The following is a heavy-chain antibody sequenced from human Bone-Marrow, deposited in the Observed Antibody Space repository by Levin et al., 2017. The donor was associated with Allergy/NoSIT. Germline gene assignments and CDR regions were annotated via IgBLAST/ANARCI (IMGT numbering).Heavy chain of an antibody. CDR3: ARRDGYSH. J-gene: IGHJ4*02. CDR1: GFAFSDSD. D-gene: IGHD5-24*01. Sequence: GGSLRLSCAASGFAFSDSDMHWVRQASGKGLEWVGRIRSRANRYATAYAASVKGRFTISRDDPKNTAYLHMNSLKVEDTAVYYCARRDGYSHWGLGTLVTVSS. V-gene: IGHV3-73*01. CDR2: IRSRANRYAT.